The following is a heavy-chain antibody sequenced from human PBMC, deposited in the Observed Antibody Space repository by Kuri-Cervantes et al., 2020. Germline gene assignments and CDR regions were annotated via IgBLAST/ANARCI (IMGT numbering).Heavy chain of an antibody. D-gene: IGHD3-3*01. CDR1: GASISDFW. V-gene: IGHV4-4*07. CDR2: VYTSGVT. CDR3: ARHASATVRLLEPSPIDF. J-gene: IGHJ4*02. Sequence: SETLSLTCAVSGASISDFWWSWIRQSDEKGLEWIGRVYTSGVTTYNPSLKSRLTISADTSSNHFSLILTSVTAADTAVYYCARHASATVRLLEPSPIDFWGQGILVTVSS.